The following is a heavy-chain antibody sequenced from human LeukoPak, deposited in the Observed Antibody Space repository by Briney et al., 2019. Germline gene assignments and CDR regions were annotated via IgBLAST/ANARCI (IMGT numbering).Heavy chain of an antibody. J-gene: IGHJ4*02. CDR3: ARSHTGYGSGSV. V-gene: IGHV4-39*01. CDR1: GGSISSSSYY. Sequence: SETLSLTCTVSGGSISSSSYYWGWIRQPPGKGLEWIGSIYYSGSTYYNPSLKSRVTISVDTSKNQFSLKLSSVTAADTAVYYCARSHTGYGSGSVWGQGTLVTVSS. CDR2: IYYSGST. D-gene: IGHD3-10*01.